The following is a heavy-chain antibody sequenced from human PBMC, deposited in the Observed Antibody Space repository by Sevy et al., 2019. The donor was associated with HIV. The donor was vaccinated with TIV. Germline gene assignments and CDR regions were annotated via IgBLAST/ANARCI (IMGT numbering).Heavy chain of an antibody. CDR3: ARDLGSGWPDYYYYYMDV. CDR2: IYHSGST. D-gene: IGHD6-19*01. Sequence: SETLSLTCAVSGYSISSGYYWGWIRKPPGKGLEWIGSIYHSGSTYYNPSLKSRVTISVDTSKNQFSLKLSSVTAADTAVYYCARDLGSGWPDYYYYYMDVWGKGTTVTVSS. J-gene: IGHJ6*03. V-gene: IGHV4-38-2*02. CDR1: GYSISSGYY.